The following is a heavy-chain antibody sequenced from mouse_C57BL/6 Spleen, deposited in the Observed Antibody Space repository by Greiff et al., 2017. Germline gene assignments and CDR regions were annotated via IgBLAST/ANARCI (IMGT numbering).Heavy chain of an antibody. V-gene: IGHV2-2*01. CDR3: AGGYGSRRDWFAY. CDR2: IWSGGST. CDR1: GFSLTSYG. J-gene: IGHJ3*01. Sequence: QVQLKESGPGLVQPSQSLSITCTVSGFSLTSYGVHWVRQSPGKGLEWLGVIWSGGSTDYNAAFISRLSISKDNSKRQVFFKMNSLRAYDTAIFYCAGGYGSRRDWFAYWGQGTLVTVSA. D-gene: IGHD1-1*01.